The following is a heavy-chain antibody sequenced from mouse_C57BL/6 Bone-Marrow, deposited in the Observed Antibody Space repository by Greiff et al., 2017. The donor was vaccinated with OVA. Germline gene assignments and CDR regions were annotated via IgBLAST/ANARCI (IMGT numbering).Heavy chain of an antibody. CDR3: ARGAY. J-gene: IGHJ2*01. CDR2: IYPGDGDI. Sequence: VQRVESGAELVKPGASVKISCKASGYAFSNCWMNWVKQRPGKGLEWIGQIYPGDGDINYNGKFKGKATLTADKSSSTAYMQFSSLTSEDSAVYFCARGAYWGQGTTLTVSS. V-gene: IGHV1-80*01. CDR1: GYAFSNCW.